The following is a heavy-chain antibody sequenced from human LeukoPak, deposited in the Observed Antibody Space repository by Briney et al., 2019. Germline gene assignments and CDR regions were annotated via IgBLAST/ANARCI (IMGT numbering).Heavy chain of an antibody. D-gene: IGHD2/OR15-2a*01. J-gene: IGHJ4*02. V-gene: IGHV3-30-3*01. CDR3: ARNSRDYFSLDY. Sequence: GGSLRLSCAASGFAFSSYAMHWVRQAPGKGLEWVAVISYDGSNKYFADSVEGRFTISRDNSKNTLYLQMNSLRPEDTAVYYCARNSRDYFSLDYWGQGTLVTVSS. CDR1: GFAFSSYA. CDR2: ISYDGSNK.